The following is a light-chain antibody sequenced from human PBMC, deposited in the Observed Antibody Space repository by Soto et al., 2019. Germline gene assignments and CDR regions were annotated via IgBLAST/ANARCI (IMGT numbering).Light chain of an antibody. Sequence: VLTQPPSASGFPGQSVTISCTGTSSDVGYYDYVSWYQQHPGKAPKLVIYEVTKRPSGVPDRVSASKSGNTASLTVSGLRAEDEADYYCSSYAGRNNFVFGSGTKVTVL. J-gene: IGLJ1*01. CDR2: EVT. CDR3: SSYAGRNNFV. V-gene: IGLV2-8*01. CDR1: SSDVGYYDY.